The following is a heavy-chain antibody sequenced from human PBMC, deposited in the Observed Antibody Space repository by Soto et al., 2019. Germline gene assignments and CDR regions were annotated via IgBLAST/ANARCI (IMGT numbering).Heavy chain of an antibody. CDR3: GRMDTALVTDS. CDR2: IYYSGST. D-gene: IGHD5-18*01. V-gene: IGHV4-59*01. J-gene: IGHJ4*02. Sequence: QVQLQESGPGLVKPSETLSLTCTVSGGSISSYYWSWIRQPPGKGLEWIGYIYYSGSTNYNPSLKGRVTISVDTSKNQFSLKLSSVTAADTAVYYCGRMDTALVTDSWGQGTLVTVSS. CDR1: GGSISSYY.